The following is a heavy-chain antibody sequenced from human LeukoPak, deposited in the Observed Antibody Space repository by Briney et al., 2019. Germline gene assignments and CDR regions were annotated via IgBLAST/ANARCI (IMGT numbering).Heavy chain of an antibody. V-gene: IGHV1-8*01. CDR2: MNPNSGNT. CDR1: GYTFTNYD. D-gene: IGHD2-8*01. Sequence: ASVKVSCKASGYTFTNYDINWVRQATGQGLEWMGWMNPNSGNTGYPQKFQDRVTMTRDTSISTAYMELSSLRSEDTAVYYCARVYGPIGYWGQGTLVTVSS. J-gene: IGHJ4*02. CDR3: ARVYGPIGY.